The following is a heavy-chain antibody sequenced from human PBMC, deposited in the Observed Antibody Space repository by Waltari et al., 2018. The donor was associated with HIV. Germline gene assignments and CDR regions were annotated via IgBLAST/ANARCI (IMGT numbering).Heavy chain of an antibody. Sequence: EALILESGGNLVQPGGSLGLSCVVSGFNFTTYGMAWVRQTSGRGLEWVSSLSEDGTTTHYTDSVKGRFSVSRHDSEGTFHLQMDSLRDDDTGVYFCVRQAIEASGPFDYWGPGTAVTVSS. D-gene: IGHD3-22*01. CDR2: LSEDGTTT. CDR1: GFNFTTYG. J-gene: IGHJ4*02. CDR3: VRQAIEASGPFDY. V-gene: IGHV3-23*03.